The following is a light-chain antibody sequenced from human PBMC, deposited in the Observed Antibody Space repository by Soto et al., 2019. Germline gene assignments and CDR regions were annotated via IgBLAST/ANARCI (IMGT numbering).Light chain of an antibody. CDR1: QSISSY. CDR2: AAS. Sequence: DMKVTQSRCSLSASMGDRVTITCRASQSISSYLNWYQQKPGKAPKLLIYAASSLQSGVPSRFSGSGSGTDFTLTITSLQPEDFATYYCQQSYNTPRTFGQGTKVDIK. V-gene: IGKV1-39*01. J-gene: IGKJ1*01. CDR3: QQSYNTPRT.